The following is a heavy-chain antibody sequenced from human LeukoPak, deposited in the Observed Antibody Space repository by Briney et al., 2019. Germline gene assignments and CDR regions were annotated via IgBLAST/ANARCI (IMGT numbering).Heavy chain of an antibody. J-gene: IGHJ4*02. Sequence: GALRLSFAASGFTFSSYWMHWVRPAPGKGLVWVSRINSDGSSTSYADSVKGRFTISRDNAKNTLYLQMNSLRAEDTAVYYCARGSSSSWHIDYWGQGTLVTVSS. D-gene: IGHD6-13*01. CDR1: GFTFSSYW. CDR3: ARGSSSSWHIDY. V-gene: IGHV3-74*01. CDR2: INSDGSST.